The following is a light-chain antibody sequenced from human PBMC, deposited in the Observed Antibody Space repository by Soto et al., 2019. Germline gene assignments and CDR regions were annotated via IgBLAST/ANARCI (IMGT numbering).Light chain of an antibody. CDR2: DVN. J-gene: IGLJ2*01. CDR3: CSYAGTYVV. Sequence: QSALTQPRSVSGSPGQSVTISCTGTSSDVGGYNYVSWYQQHPGKAPKLMIYDVNKRPSGVPDRFSASKSGNTASLTISGLQADDEADYYCCSYAGTYVVFGGGTKVTVL. CDR1: SSDVGGYNY. V-gene: IGLV2-11*01.